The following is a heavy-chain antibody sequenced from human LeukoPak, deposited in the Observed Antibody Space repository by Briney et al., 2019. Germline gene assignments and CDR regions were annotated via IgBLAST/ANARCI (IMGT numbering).Heavy chain of an antibody. CDR3: ARGLTRWFDP. D-gene: IGHD3-9*01. V-gene: IGHV4-34*01. CDR2: INHSGST. J-gene: IGHJ5*02. Sequence: SETLSLTCAVYGGSFSGYYWSLIRQPPGQGLEWIGEINHSGSTNYNPSLKSRVTISVDTSKNQFSLKLSSVTAADTAVYYCARGLTRWFDPWGQGTLVTVSS. CDR1: GGSFSGYY.